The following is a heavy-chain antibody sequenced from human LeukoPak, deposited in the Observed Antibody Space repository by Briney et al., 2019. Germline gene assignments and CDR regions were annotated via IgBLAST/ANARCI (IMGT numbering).Heavy chain of an antibody. D-gene: IGHD3-22*01. V-gene: IGHV1-18*01. J-gene: IGHJ4*02. Sequence: ASVKVSCKASGYTFTSYGISWVRQAPGQGLEWMGWISAYNGNTNYAQKLQGRVTMTTDTSTSTAYMELRSLRSDDTAVYYCARDRSYYYDSPTLFDYWGQGNLVTVSS. CDR1: GYTFTSYG. CDR2: ISAYNGNT. CDR3: ARDRSYYYDSPTLFDY.